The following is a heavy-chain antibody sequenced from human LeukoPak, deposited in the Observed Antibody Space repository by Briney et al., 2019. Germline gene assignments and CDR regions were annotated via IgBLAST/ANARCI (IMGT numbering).Heavy chain of an antibody. J-gene: IGHJ4*02. CDR2: IYYSGST. D-gene: IGHD5-18*01. V-gene: IGHV4-39*07. CDR1: GGSISSYSYY. Sequence: SETLSLTCTVSGGSISSYSYYWGWIRQPPGKGLEWIGSIYYSGSTHYNPSLKSRVTISVDTSKNQFSLKLNSVTAADMAVYYCATDRGVYSYGQEVFWGQGTLVTVSS. CDR3: ATDRGVYSYGQEVF.